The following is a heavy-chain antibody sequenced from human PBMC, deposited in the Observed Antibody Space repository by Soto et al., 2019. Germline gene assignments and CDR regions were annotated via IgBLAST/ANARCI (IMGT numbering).Heavy chain of an antibody. CDR3: AKEGGRRLGAPGEDAFDF. CDR2: ISGSGGST. Sequence: EVQLLESGGGLVQPGGSLRLSCAASGFTFSYYAMSWVRQAPGKGLEWVSVISGSGGSTYYADSVKGRFTISRDNSKKTLYLKMNSREAGEPAVYYCAKEGGRRLGAPGEDAFDFWGQGKKVPVS. J-gene: IGHJ3*01. V-gene: IGHV3-23*01. D-gene: IGHD3-16*01. CDR1: GFTFSYYA.